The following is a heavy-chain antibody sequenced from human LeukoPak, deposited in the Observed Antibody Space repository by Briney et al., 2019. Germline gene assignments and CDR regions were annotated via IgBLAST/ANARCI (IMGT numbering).Heavy chain of an antibody. CDR2: IIPIFGTA. J-gene: IGHJ4*02. CDR1: GGTFSNYA. D-gene: IGHD5-18*01. Sequence: ASVKVSCKASGGTFSNYAISWVRQAPGQGLEWMGGIIPIFGTANYAQKLQGRVTMTTDTSTSTAYMELRSLRSDDTAVYYCARSSHTAPDYWGQGTLVTVSS. V-gene: IGHV1-69*05. CDR3: ARSSHTAPDY.